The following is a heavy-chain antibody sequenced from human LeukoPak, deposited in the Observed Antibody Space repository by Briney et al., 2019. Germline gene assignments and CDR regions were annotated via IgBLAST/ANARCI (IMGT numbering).Heavy chain of an antibody. CDR2: INPDGSEK. Sequence: GGSLRLSCTASGFTFSSYWMTWVRQAPGKGLEWVANINPDGSEKDYVDSLKGRFTISRDNAKNTLDLQMSNLRAEDTAVYFCARGHYYSIYWGLGTLVTVFS. CDR1: GFTFSSYW. V-gene: IGHV3-7*02. CDR3: ARGHYYSIY. J-gene: IGHJ4*02.